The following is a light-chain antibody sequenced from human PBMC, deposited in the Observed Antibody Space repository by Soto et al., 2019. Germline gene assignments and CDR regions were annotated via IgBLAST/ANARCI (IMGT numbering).Light chain of an antibody. J-gene: IGLJ2*01. CDR2: EVS. Sequence: QSALTQPPSASGSPGQSVTISCTGTSSDVGGYNNVSWYQQHPGTAPKLMIYEVSKRPSGVPDRFSGSKSGNTASLTVSGLQAEDEADYCCSSYAGSNNLVFGGGTKVTVL. CDR1: SSDVGGYNN. V-gene: IGLV2-8*01. CDR3: SSYAGSNNLV.